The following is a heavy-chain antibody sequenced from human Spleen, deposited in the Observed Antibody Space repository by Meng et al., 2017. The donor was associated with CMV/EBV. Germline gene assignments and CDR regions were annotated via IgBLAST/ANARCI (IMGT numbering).Heavy chain of an antibody. V-gene: IGHV3-21*05. J-gene: IGHJ6*02. CDR1: GFTFSSYN. CDR2: IDTANNV. Sequence: GGSLRLSCAASGFTFSSYNMNWVRQAPGKGLEWVSYIDTANNVFYANSVKDRFTISRDNAKNSLYLQMISLRAEDTAVYYCARASSSGEFQPESHSYYYGMDVWGQGTTVTVSS. D-gene: IGHD2-2*01. CDR3: ARASSSGEFQPESHSYYYGMDV.